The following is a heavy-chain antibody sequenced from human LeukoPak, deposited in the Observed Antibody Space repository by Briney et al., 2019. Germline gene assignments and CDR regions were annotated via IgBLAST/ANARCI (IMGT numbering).Heavy chain of an antibody. V-gene: IGHV4-59*01. CDR1: GGSISSYY. J-gene: IGHJ6*03. D-gene: IGHD3-9*01. Sequence: PSETLSLTCTVSGGSISSYYWTWIRQPAGKGLEWIGYIYYSGSTNYNPSLKSRVTISVDTSKNQFFLKLSSVTAADTAVYYCARGVVLTHFTMDVWGKGTTVTVSS. CDR2: IYYSGST. CDR3: ARGVVLTHFTMDV.